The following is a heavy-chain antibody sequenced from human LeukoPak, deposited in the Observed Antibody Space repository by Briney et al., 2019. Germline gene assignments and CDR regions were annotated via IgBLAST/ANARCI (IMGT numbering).Heavy chain of an antibody. D-gene: IGHD5-18*01. V-gene: IGHV4-39*01. CDR1: GGSISSSSYY. CDR2: IYYSGST. J-gene: IGHJ4*02. CDR3: ARETWIQLWLQDY. Sequence: SETLSLTCTVSGGSISSSSYYWGWIRQPPGKGLEWIGSIYYSGSTYYNPSLKGRVTISVDTSKNQFSLKLSSVTAADTAVYYCARETWIQLWLQDYWGQGTLVTVSS.